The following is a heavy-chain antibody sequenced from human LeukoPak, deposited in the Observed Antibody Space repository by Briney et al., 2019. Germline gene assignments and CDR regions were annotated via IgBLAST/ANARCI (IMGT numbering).Heavy chain of an antibody. CDR1: GGSFSGYY. Sequence: TSETLSLTCAVYGGSFSGYYWSWIRQPPGKGLEWIGEINHSGSTNYNPSLKSRVTISVDTSKNQFSLKLSSVTAADTAVYYCAREVRYSSGRRYFDYWGQGTLVTVSS. J-gene: IGHJ4*02. V-gene: IGHV4-34*01. CDR2: INHSGST. CDR3: AREVRYSSGRRYFDY. D-gene: IGHD6-19*01.